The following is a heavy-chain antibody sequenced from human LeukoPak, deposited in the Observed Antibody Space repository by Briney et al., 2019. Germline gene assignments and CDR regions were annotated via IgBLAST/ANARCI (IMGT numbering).Heavy chain of an antibody. V-gene: IGHV3-23*01. CDR1: GFTFSSYA. D-gene: IGHD3-3*01. CDR2: IIGSGGST. CDR3: AKGEMYYDFWRKLDY. Sequence: GGSLRLSCAASGFTFSSYAMSWVRQAQGKGLEWVSAIIGSGGSTSYADSVKGRFTISRDNSKNTLYLQMNSLRAEDTAVYYCAKGEMYYDFWRKLDYWGQGTLVTVSS. J-gene: IGHJ4*02.